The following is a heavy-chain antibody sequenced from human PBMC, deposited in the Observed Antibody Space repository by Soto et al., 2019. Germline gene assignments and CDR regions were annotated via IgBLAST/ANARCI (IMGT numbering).Heavy chain of an antibody. CDR2: ISYDGSNK. V-gene: IGHV3-30-3*01. CDR1: GFTFSSYA. CDR3: ATFPGPPSDYYYYYGMDV. J-gene: IGHJ6*02. D-gene: IGHD3-3*02. Sequence: GESLKISCAASGFTFSSYAMHWVRQAPGKGLEWVAVISYDGSNKYYADSVKGRFTISRDNSKNTLYLQMNSLRAEDTAVYYCATFPGPPSDYYYYYGMDVWGQGTTVTVSS.